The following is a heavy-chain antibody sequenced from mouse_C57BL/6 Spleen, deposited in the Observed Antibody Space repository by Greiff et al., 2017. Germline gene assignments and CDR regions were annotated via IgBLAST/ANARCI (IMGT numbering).Heavy chain of an antibody. CDR2: IDPSDSET. CDR1: GYTFTSYW. CDR3: ARRTVDGDYFDY. J-gene: IGHJ2*01. V-gene: IGHV1-52*01. Sequence: VQLQQPGAELVRPGSSVKLSCKASGYTFTSYWMHWVKQRPIQGLEWIGNIDPSDSETHYNQKFKDKATLTVDKSSSTAYMQLSSLTSEDSAVYYCARRTVDGDYFDYWGQGTTLTVSS. D-gene: IGHD1-1*01.